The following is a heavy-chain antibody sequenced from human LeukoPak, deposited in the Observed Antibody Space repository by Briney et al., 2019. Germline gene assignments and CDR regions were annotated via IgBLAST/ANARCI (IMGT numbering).Heavy chain of an antibody. CDR1: GFTFSSYS. V-gene: IGHV3-21*01. Sequence: GGSLRLSCAASGFTFSSYSMNWVRQAPGKGLEWVSSISSSSSYIYYADSVKGRFTISRDNAKNSLYLQMNSLRAEDTAAYYCARDPYPYYYDSSGYENAFDIWGQGTMVTVSS. CDR2: ISSSSSYI. CDR3: ARDPYPYYYDSSGYENAFDI. D-gene: IGHD3-22*01. J-gene: IGHJ3*02.